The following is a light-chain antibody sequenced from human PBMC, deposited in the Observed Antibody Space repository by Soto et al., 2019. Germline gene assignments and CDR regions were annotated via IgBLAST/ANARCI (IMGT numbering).Light chain of an antibody. Sequence: DIQMTQSPSSLSASVGDRVTITCRASQSIISYLSWYQQKPGKAPKLLIYAATTLQGGVPSRFSGSGSGTDFTLTISSLQPEDSATYYCQQSYDILSFGGGTKVDIK. CDR1: QSIISY. CDR3: QQSYDILS. CDR2: AAT. V-gene: IGKV1-39*01. J-gene: IGKJ4*01.